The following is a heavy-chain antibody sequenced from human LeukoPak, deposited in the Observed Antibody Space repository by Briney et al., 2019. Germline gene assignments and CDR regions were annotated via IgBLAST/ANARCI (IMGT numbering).Heavy chain of an antibody. J-gene: IGHJ4*02. CDR3: ARGKRGKGLKTYYYDSSGYWPIDY. CDR1: GGSLSGYS. CDR2: IYNSGST. Sequence: SEALSLSSAVPGGSLSGYSGCRISPPPRKRLEWSWEIYNSGSTNYKPSLKSRVTISVDTAKNQFSLKLSSVTAADTAVYYCARGKRGKGLKTYYYDSSGYWPIDYWGQGTLVTVSS. V-gene: IGHV4-34*01. D-gene: IGHD3-22*01.